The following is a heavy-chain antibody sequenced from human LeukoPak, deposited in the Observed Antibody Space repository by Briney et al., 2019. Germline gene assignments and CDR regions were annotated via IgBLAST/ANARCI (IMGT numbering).Heavy chain of an antibody. CDR2: IIPIFGTA. Sequence: SSVKVSCKASGGTFSSYAISWVRQAPGQGRGWMGGIIPIFGTANYAQKFQGRVTITADESTSTAYMELSSLRSEDTAVYYCARGIEQQLETLYYWGQGTLVTVSS. CDR3: ARGIEQQLETLYY. J-gene: IGHJ4*02. V-gene: IGHV1-69*01. D-gene: IGHD6-13*01. CDR1: GGTFSSYA.